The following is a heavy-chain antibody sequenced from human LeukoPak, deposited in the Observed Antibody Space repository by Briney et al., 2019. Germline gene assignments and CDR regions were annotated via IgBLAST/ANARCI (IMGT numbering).Heavy chain of an antibody. CDR1: GFTFSDYY. Sequence: GGSLRLSCAASGFTFSDYYMTWIRQAPGKGLEWVSYISSSGSTIYYADSVKGRFTISRDNAKNSLYLQMNSLRAEDTAVYFCARVNYDPYDAFDIWGQGTLVTVSS. V-gene: IGHV3-11*04. J-gene: IGHJ3*02. CDR2: ISSSGSTI. CDR3: ARVNYDPYDAFDI. D-gene: IGHD3-16*01.